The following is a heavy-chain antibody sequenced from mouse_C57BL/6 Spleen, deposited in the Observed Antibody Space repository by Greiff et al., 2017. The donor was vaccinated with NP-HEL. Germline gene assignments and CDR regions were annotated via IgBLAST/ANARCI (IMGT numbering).Heavy chain of an antibody. D-gene: IGHD2-4*01. CDR3: ARSSVYYDYDGFAY. CDR1: GYTFTSYD. CDR2: IYPRDGST. J-gene: IGHJ3*01. Sequence: QVQLQQSGPELVKPGASVKLSCKASGYTFTSYDINWVKQRPGQGLEWIGWIYPRDGSTKYNEKFKGKATLTVDTSSSTAYMELHSLTSEDSAVYFCARSSVYYDYDGFAYWGQGTLVTVSA. V-gene: IGHV1-85*01.